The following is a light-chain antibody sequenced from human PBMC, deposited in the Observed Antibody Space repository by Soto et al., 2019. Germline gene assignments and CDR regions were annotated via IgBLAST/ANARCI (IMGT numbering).Light chain of an antibody. CDR3: QQSYSSPIT. CDR1: QSISSY. Sequence: DIQMTQSPSSLSAYVGQRVTITCRSSQSISSYLNWYQQKPGKAPKLLIYAASSLQSGVPSRFSGSESGTDFTLTISSLQPEDFATYYCQQSYSSPITFGGGTKVEIK. J-gene: IGKJ4*01. V-gene: IGKV1-39*01. CDR2: AAS.